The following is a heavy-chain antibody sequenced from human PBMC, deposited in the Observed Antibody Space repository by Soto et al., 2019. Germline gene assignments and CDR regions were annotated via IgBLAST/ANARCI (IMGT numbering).Heavy chain of an antibody. D-gene: IGHD3-22*01. V-gene: IGHV4-38-2*02. J-gene: IGHJ4*02. CDR3: SRFQHYHTTGFDS. Sequence: SETLSLTCTVSGYSISSGYYWAWIRQPPGKGLEWVGNIYHIGRPYHNPSLKSRVTLSVDTSKNQFSLKMTSVTAADTAVYYCSRFQHYHTTGFDSWGQGTLVTVSS. CDR1: GYSISSGYY. CDR2: IYHIGRP.